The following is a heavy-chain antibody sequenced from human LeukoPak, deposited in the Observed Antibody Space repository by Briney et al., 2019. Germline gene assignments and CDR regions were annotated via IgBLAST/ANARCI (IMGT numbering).Heavy chain of an antibody. Sequence: GGSLRLSCAASGFTFSGYTMNWVRQAPGKGLEWVSYISSSSSQIYYADSVKGRFTISRDNAKNSLYLQMNSLRAEDTAVYYCARDPNWFDPWGQGTLVTVSS. J-gene: IGHJ5*02. CDR1: GFTFSGYT. V-gene: IGHV3-21*05. CDR2: ISSSSSQI. CDR3: ARDPNWFDP.